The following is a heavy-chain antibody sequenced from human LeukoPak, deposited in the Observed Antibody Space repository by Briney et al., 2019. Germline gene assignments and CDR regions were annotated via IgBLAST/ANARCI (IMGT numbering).Heavy chain of an antibody. Sequence: GGSLRLSCAASGFTFSSYGMHWVRQAPGKGLEWAAVISYDGSNKYYADSVKGRFTISRDNAKNSLYLQMNSLRVEDTAVYYCAKVAKYYYGSETYYFFDYWGQGTLVTASS. CDR3: AKVAKYYYGSETYYFFDY. CDR1: GFTFSSYG. CDR2: ISYDGSNK. V-gene: IGHV3-30*18. D-gene: IGHD3-10*01. J-gene: IGHJ4*02.